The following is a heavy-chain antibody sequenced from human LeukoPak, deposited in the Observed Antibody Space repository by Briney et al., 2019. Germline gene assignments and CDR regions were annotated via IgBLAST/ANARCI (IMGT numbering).Heavy chain of an antibody. CDR2: IYTSGST. V-gene: IGHV4-4*07. CDR3: ASTRAPLAAFDI. Sequence: SETLSLTCTVSGGSISSYYWSWIRQPAGKGLEWIGRIYTSGSTNYNPSLKSRVTMSVDTSKNQFSLKLGSVTAADTAVYYCASTRAPLAAFDIWGQGTMVTVSS. D-gene: IGHD1-1*01. J-gene: IGHJ3*02. CDR1: GGSISSYY.